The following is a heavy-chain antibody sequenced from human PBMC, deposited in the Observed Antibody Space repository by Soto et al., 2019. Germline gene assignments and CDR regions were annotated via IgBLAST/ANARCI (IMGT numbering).Heavy chain of an antibody. D-gene: IGHD3-22*01. CDR2: IIPIFGTA. Sequence: GVSVKVSCKASGGTFSIYAIGGVRQAPGQGLEWMGGIIPIFGTANYAQKFQGRVTITADKSTSTAYMELSSLRSEDTAVYYCASGGPPDSRGYYYWGQGTLVTVSS. J-gene: IGHJ4*02. CDR3: ASGGPPDSRGYYY. CDR1: GGTFSIYA. V-gene: IGHV1-69*06.